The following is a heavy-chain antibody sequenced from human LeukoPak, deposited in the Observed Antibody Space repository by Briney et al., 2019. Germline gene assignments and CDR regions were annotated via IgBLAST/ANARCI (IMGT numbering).Heavy chain of an antibody. CDR3: TRDEYCSGGSCYSDS. V-gene: IGHV3-66*01. CDR1: GFTVSSSY. CDR2: IYSGGTT. Sequence: TGGSLRLSCTASGFTVSSSYMSWVRQAPGKGLEWVSLIYSGGTTFYADSVQDRFTISRDISKNTLYLQMYRLRAEDTAVYFCTRDEYCSGGSCYSDSWGQGTLVTVSS. D-gene: IGHD2-15*01. J-gene: IGHJ4*02.